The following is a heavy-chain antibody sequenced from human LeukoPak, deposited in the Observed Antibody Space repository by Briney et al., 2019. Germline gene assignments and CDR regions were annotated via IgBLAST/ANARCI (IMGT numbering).Heavy chain of an antibody. CDR3: ARNTDYDILTGNDY. CDR1: GGTFTSYG. J-gene: IGHJ4*02. Sequence: ASVKVSCKASGGTFTSYGISWVRQAPGQGLEWMGWISAYNGNTEYAQKLQGRVTLTTDTSTSTAYMELRSLRSDDTAVYYCARNTDYDILTGNDYWGQGTLVTVSS. D-gene: IGHD3-9*01. CDR2: ISAYNGNT. V-gene: IGHV1-18*01.